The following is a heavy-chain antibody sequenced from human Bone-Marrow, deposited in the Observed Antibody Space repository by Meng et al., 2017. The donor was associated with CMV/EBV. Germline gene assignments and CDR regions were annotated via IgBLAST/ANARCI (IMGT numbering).Heavy chain of an antibody. D-gene: IGHD6-6*01. CDR3: ARVLRIAARRGAFDY. J-gene: IGHJ4*02. CDR2: IYYSGST. V-gene: IGHV4-39*06. Sequence: SETLSLTCTVSGGSISSSSYYWGWIRQPPGKGLEWIGSIYYSGSTYYNPSLKSRVTISVDTSKNQFALKLSAVTAADTAVYYCARVLRIAARRGAFDYWGQGTLVTVSS. CDR1: GGSISSSSYY.